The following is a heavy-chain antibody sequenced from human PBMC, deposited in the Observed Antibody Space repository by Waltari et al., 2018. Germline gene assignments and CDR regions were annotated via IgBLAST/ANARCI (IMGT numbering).Heavy chain of an antibody. J-gene: IGHJ4*02. CDR1: GYSISSGYY. CDR3: ARDGGSYPDVGIDY. Sequence: QVQLQESGPGLVKPSETLSLPCAVSGYSISSGYYWGWIRQPPGKGLEWIGSIYHSGSTYYNPSLKSRVTISVDTSKNQFSLKLSSVTAADTAVYYCARDGGSYPDVGIDYWGQGTLVTVSS. D-gene: IGHD1-26*01. V-gene: IGHV4-38-2*02. CDR2: IYHSGST.